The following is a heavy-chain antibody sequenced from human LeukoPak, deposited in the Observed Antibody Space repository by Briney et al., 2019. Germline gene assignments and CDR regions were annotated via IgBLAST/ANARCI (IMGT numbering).Heavy chain of an antibody. Sequence: KSGGSLRLSCEASGFTFSDYYMSWIRQAPGKGLEWVSYITGGSTSTKYADSVKGRFTISRDNAKNSLYLQMNSLRDEDTAVYYCARVLYSSGWYKVKNPLDYWGQGTLVTVSS. CDR2: ITGGSTST. CDR3: ARVLYSSGWYKVKNPLDY. CDR1: GFTFSDYY. V-gene: IGHV3-11*06. J-gene: IGHJ4*02. D-gene: IGHD6-19*01.